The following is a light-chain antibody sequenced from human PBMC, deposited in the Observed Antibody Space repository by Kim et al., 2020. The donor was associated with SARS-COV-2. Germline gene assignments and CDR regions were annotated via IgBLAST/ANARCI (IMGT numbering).Light chain of an antibody. CDR2: DVS. J-gene: IGLJ3*02. CDR3: CSYAGSWV. CDR1: SSDVGGYND. V-gene: IGLV2-11*01. Sequence: SPGQSVTISCTGTSSDVGGYNDVSWYQQHPGKAPKLMIYDVSKRPSGVPDRFSGSKSGNTASLTISGLQAEDEADYYCCSYAGSWVFGGGTQLTVL.